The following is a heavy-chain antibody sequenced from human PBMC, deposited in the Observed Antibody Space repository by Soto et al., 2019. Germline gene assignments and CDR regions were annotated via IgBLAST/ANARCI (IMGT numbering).Heavy chain of an antibody. D-gene: IGHD6-19*01. CDR1: GYNFSSNN. V-gene: IGHV1-18*04. J-gene: IGHJ4*02. CDR3: ARIGSATSGWLPDY. Sequence: ASVKKICRDSGYNFSSNNIIWVRRQTPQKLQGMGWIIDYDGSTKNARPPQRRVTLTTDTKTSTAYMDLRSRRTDDTAVYYCARIGSATSGWLPDYWGQGTLVTVSS. CDR2: IIDYDGST.